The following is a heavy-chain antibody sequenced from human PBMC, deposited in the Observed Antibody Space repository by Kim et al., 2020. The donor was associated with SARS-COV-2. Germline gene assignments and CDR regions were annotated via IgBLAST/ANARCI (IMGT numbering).Heavy chain of an antibody. Sequence: ASVKVSCKASGYTFTSYAMNWVRQAPGQGLEWMGWINTNTGNPTYAQGFTGRFVFSLDTSVSTAYLQISSLKAEDTAVYYCAREGSGSYYSWPDPGPTKNWFDPWGQGTLVTVSS. V-gene: IGHV7-4-1*02. CDR2: INTNTGNP. CDR3: AREGSGSYYSWPDPGPTKNWFDP. CDR1: GYTFTSYA. D-gene: IGHD3-10*01. J-gene: IGHJ5*02.